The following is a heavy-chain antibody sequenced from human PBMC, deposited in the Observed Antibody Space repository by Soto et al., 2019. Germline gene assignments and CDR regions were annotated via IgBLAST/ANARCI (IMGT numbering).Heavy chain of an antibody. V-gene: IGHV4-59*01. D-gene: IGHD3-3*01. Sequence: LSLTCTVSGGSISSYYWSWIRQPPGKGLEWIGYIYYSGSTNYNPSLKSRVTISVDTSKNQFSLKLSSVTAADTAVYYCAKIFGFRTIFGVVIIPYFDYWGQGTLVTVSS. CDR2: IYYSGST. J-gene: IGHJ4*02. CDR3: AKIFGFRTIFGVVIIPYFDY. CDR1: GGSISSYY.